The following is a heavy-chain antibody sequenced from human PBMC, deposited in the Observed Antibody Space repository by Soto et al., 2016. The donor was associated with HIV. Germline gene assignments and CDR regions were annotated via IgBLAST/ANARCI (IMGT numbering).Heavy chain of an antibody. CDR1: GDSITSLYY. Sequence: HVQLQESGPGLVRPSDTLSLTCSVSGDSITSLYYWGWFRQSPEKGLEWIGMIYPTGETTHYNPSLKSRVSISTNPSNNQFSLTLTSVTAADMGVYYCARGGLRFLEWVYWGQGTRSPSPQ. CDR2: IYPTGETT. J-gene: IGHJ4*02. D-gene: IGHD3-3*01. V-gene: IGHV4-38-2*02. CDR3: ARGGLRFLEWVY.